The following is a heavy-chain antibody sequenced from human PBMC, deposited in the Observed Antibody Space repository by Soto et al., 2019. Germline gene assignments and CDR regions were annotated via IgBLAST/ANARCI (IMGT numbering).Heavy chain of an antibody. CDR2: IYYSGST. CDR3: GGGYGRGGAGMT. J-gene: IGHJ1*01. CDR1: GGSISSGGYY. D-gene: IGHD3-22*01. V-gene: IGHV4-31*08. Sequence: QVQLQESGPGLVKPSQTLSLTCTVSGGSISSGGYYWSWIRQHPGKGLEWIGYIYYSGSTYYNPSRADCFTIGFDSLRNALSQRLGWGWGVDRCGFCGGGYGRGGAGMTGGQGPPLTVS.